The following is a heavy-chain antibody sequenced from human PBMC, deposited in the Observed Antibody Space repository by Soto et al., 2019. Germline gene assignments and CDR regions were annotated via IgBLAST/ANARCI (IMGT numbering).Heavy chain of an antibody. D-gene: IGHD3-22*01. CDR2: ISSSSSYT. CDR3: ARDYYDSSGYYPNSYYYGLDV. J-gene: IGHJ6*02. Sequence: GGSLRLSCAVSGFTFSDYYMSWIRQAPGKGLEWVSYISSSSSYTDYADSVKGRFTISRDNAKNSLYLQMNSLRAEDTAVYYCARDYYDSSGYYPNSYYYGLDVWAQGTTVTVSS. CDR1: GFTFSDYY. V-gene: IGHV3-11*06.